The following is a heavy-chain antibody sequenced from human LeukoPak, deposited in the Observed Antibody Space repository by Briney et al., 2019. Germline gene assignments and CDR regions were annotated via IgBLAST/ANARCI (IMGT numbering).Heavy chain of an antibody. Sequence: GGSLRLSCAASGFTFSRYAMSWVRPAPGKGLEWVAAISGSGSITFYADSVKGRFTISRDNSKNTLYLQMDSLKSEDTAVYYCTRHSDKYCSGANCYVNNFYGLDVWGQGTTVTVSS. CDR2: ISGSGSIT. CDR3: TRHSDKYCSGANCYVNNFYGLDV. V-gene: IGHV3-23*01. D-gene: IGHD2-15*01. J-gene: IGHJ6*02. CDR1: GFTFSRYA.